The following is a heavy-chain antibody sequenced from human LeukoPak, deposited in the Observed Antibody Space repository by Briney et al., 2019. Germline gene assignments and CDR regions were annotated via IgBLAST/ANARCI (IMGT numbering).Heavy chain of an antibody. CDR1: GFTFSSYW. V-gene: IGHV3-74*01. J-gene: IGHJ4*02. D-gene: IGHD1-26*01. Sequence: GGSLRLSCAASGFTFSSYWMHWVRQAPGKGLVWVSRINSDGSSTSYADSVKGRFTISRNNAKNTLYLQMNSLRAEDTAVYYCARGDGGSYSPYFDYWGQGTLVTVSS. CDR3: ARGDGGSYSPYFDY. CDR2: INSDGSST.